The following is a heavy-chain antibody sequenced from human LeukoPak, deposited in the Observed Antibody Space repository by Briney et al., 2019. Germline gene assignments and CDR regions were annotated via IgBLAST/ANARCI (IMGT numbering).Heavy chain of an antibody. J-gene: IGHJ4*02. Sequence: PSETLSLTCTVSGGSISSSSYYWGWIRQPPGKGLEWIGSIYYSGSTYYNPSLKSRVTISVDTSKNQFSLKLSSVTSADTAVYYCARTMVQGVFDYWGQGTLVTVSS. V-gene: IGHV4-39*01. CDR3: ARTMVQGVFDY. CDR2: IYYSGST. D-gene: IGHD3-10*01. CDR1: GGSISSSSYY.